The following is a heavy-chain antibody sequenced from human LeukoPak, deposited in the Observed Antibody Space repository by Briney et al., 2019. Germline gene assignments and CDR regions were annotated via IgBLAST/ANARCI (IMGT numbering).Heavy chain of an antibody. J-gene: IGHJ4*02. CDR2: INHSGST. D-gene: IGHD3-22*01. V-gene: IGHV4-34*01. Sequence: PSETLSLTCAVFGGSFSGYYWTWIRQPPGKGLEWIGEINHSGSTNYNPSLKSRVTISVDTSKHQFSLRLNSVTAADTAVYYCARGPVVDYFDGSGYYYFDSWGQGTLVAVSS. CDR1: GGSFSGYY. CDR3: ARGPVVDYFDGSGYYYFDS.